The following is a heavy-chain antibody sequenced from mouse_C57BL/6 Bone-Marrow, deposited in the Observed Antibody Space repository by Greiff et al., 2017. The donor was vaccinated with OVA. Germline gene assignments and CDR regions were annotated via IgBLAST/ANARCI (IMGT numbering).Heavy chain of an antibody. CDR2: ISDGGSYT. D-gene: IGHD3-1*01. J-gene: IGHJ3*01. CDR1: GFTFSSYA. V-gene: IGHV5-4*01. Sequence: EVQGVESGGGLVKPGGSLKLSCAASGFTFSSYAMSWVRQTPEKRLEWVATISDGGSYTYYPDNVKGRFTISRDNAKNNLYLQMSHLKSEDTAMYYCARSGATRAWFAYWGQGTLVTVSA. CDR3: ARSGATRAWFAY.